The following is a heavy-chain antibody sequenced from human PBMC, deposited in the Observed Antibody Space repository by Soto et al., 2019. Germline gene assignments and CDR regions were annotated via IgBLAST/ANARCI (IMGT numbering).Heavy chain of an antibody. V-gene: IGHV4-34*01. D-gene: IGHD2-15*01. CDR2: INHSGST. CDR1: GGSFNDYF. J-gene: IGHJ6*02. CDR3: ERGFCYHRFHYSHMDV. Sequence: SETLSLTCAVYGGSFNDYFWSWIRQPPGKGLEWIGEINHSGSTDHNPSLKSRVAISVDTSKSQFSLKLSSVTAADTAVYYCERGFCYHRFHYSHMDVCGQRTTVPVSS.